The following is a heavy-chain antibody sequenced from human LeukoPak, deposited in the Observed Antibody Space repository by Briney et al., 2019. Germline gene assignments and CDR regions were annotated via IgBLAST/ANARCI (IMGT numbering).Heavy chain of an antibody. CDR3: ARDRTVVVVVAATQAHWFDP. CDR2: FSYSGST. V-gene: IGHV4-39*07. D-gene: IGHD2-15*01. J-gene: IGHJ5*02. CDR1: GDSISSSSYY. Sequence: KSSETLSLTCTVSGDSISSSSYYWGWIRQPPGKGLEWIGSFSYSGSTYYNPSLKSRVTISVDTSKNQFSLKLSSVTAADTAVYYCARDRTVVVVVAATQAHWFDPWGQGTLVTVSS.